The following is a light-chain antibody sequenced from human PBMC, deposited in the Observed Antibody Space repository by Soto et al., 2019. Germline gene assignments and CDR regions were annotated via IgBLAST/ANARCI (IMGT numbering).Light chain of an antibody. Sequence: QSALTQPASVSGSPGQSITISCTGTSSDVGGYNYVSWYQQHPGKAPKLMIYDVSYRPSGVSNRFSGSKSGNTASLTISGLQAEDEVDYYCTSYTSSSTLEVFGGGTKVTVL. CDR1: SSDVGGYNY. J-gene: IGLJ2*01. CDR2: DVS. V-gene: IGLV2-14*01. CDR3: TSYTSSSTLEV.